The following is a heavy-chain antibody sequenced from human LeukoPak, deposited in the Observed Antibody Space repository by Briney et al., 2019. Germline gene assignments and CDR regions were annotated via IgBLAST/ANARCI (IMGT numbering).Heavy chain of an antibody. Sequence: GGSLRLSCAASGFTFSNYWMHWVRQAPGKGLVWVSRINGDGRSTTYADSVKGRFTISRDNAKNSLYLQMNSLRAEDTAVYYCAELGITMIGGVWGKGTTVTISS. J-gene: IGHJ6*04. CDR3: AELGITMIGGV. V-gene: IGHV3-74*01. D-gene: IGHD3-10*02. CDR1: GFTFSNYW. CDR2: INGDGRST.